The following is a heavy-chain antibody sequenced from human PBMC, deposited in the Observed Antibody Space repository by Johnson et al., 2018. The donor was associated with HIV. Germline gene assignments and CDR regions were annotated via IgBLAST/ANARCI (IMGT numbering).Heavy chain of an antibody. D-gene: IGHD6-6*01. CDR3: ARGNSVAARIGAFDI. V-gene: IGHV3-66*02. CDR1: GLNVSSTY. Sequence: VQLVESGGGLVQPGGSLRLSCAASGLNVSSTYMSWVRQAPGKGLEWVSVMYTGGTTYYADSVKDRFTISRDNSKNTLCLQMNSLRPEDTAVFYCARGNSVAARIGAFDIWGQGTMVTVSS. J-gene: IGHJ3*02. CDR2: MYTGGTT.